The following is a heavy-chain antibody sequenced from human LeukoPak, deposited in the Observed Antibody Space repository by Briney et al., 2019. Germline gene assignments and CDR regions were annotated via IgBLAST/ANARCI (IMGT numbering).Heavy chain of an antibody. Sequence: TGGPLRLSCAASGFTFDDYAMHWVRQAPGKGLEWVSGISWNSGSIGYADSVKGRFTISRDNAKKSLYVQMNSLRADDTAVYYCARALADSRGYYLGFDYWGQGTLVTVSS. V-gene: IGHV3-9*01. CDR1: GFTFDDYA. D-gene: IGHD3-22*01. CDR3: ARALADSRGYYLGFDY. CDR2: ISWNSGSI. J-gene: IGHJ4*02.